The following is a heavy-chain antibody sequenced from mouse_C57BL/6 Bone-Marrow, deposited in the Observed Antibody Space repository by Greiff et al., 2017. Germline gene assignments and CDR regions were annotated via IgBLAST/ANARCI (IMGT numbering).Heavy chain of an antibody. Sequence: EVMLVESGGGLVKPGGSLKLSCAASGFTFSDYGMHWVSQAPEKGLEWVAYISSGCSTIDYADTVKGRFTISRDNAKNTLFLQMTSLRSEDTALYYCASVSSSLYAMDYWGQGTSVTVSS. CDR3: ASVSSSLYAMDY. CDR2: ISSGCSTI. V-gene: IGHV5-17*01. D-gene: IGHD1-1*01. J-gene: IGHJ4*01. CDR1: GFTFSDYG.